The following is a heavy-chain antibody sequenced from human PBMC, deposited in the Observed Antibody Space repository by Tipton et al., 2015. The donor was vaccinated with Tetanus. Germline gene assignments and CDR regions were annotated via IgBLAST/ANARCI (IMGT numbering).Heavy chain of an antibody. CDR2: IYYSGDT. Sequence: GLVKPSQTLSLTCTVSGASIRSGGFFWNWVRQHPGKGLEWIGYIYYSGDTYINPSLKSRVTMSVDTSKNQFSLNVSSVTAADTAVYYCARANYDFPKKGPFDSWGQGTLVIVSS. J-gene: IGHJ4*02. CDR1: GASIRSGGFF. D-gene: IGHD3-3*01. V-gene: IGHV4-31*03. CDR3: ARANYDFPKKGPFDS.